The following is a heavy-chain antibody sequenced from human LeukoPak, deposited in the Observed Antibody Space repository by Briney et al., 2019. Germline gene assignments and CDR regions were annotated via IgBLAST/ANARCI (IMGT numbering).Heavy chain of an antibody. V-gene: IGHV4-61*02. D-gene: IGHD3-3*01. J-gene: IGHJ5*02. CDR3: ASDYRSTIFGVVTRGWFDP. CDR1: GGSISSGSYY. CDR2: IYTSGST. Sequence: PSQTLSLTCTVSGGSISSGSYYWSWIRQPAGKGLEWIGRIYTSGSTNYNPSLKSRVTISVDTSKNQFSLKLSSVTAADTAVYYCASDYRSTIFGVVTRGWFDPWGQGTLVTVSS.